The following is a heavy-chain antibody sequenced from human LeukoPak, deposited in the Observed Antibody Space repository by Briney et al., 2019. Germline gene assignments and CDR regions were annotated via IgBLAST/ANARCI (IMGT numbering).Heavy chain of an antibody. V-gene: IGHV3-30-3*01. CDR3: ARGGPRYYFDY. Sequence: GGSLRLSCAASGLTFSSYAMHWVRQAPGKGLEWVAVISYDGSNKYYADSVKGRFTISRDNSKNTLYLQMNSLRAEDTAVYYCARGGPRYYFDYWGQGTLVTVSS. J-gene: IGHJ4*02. CDR1: GLTFSSYA. CDR2: ISYDGSNK.